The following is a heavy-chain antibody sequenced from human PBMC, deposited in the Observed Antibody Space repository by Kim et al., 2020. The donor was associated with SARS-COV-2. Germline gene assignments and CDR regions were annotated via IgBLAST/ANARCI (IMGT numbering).Heavy chain of an antibody. V-gene: IGHV3-7*01. CDR1: GFIFSSFW. CDR2: IKQDGSEK. Sequence: GGSLRLSCAASGFIFSSFWMSWVRQAPGKGLEWVANIKQDGSEKYYVDSVRGRFTVSRDNAKNSLYLQMNSLIVDDTAVYYCARRGGYCFSTNCRPFDYWGQGTLVSVSS. D-gene: IGHD2-2*01. CDR3: ARRGGYCFSTNCRPFDY. J-gene: IGHJ4*02.